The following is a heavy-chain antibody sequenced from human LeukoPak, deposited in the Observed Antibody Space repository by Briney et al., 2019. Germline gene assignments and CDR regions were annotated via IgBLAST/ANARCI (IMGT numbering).Heavy chain of an antibody. Sequence: PGGSLRLSCAASGFTFASYAMSWVRQAPGKGLEWVSAISGSGGSTYYADSVKGRFTISRDNSKNTLFLQMNSLRAEDTAVYYCANLAPIVYDILTGYPSSPDYWGQGTLVTVSS. CDR3: ANLAPIVYDILTGYPSSPDY. CDR2: ISGSGGST. CDR1: GFTFASYA. J-gene: IGHJ4*02. D-gene: IGHD3-9*01. V-gene: IGHV3-23*01.